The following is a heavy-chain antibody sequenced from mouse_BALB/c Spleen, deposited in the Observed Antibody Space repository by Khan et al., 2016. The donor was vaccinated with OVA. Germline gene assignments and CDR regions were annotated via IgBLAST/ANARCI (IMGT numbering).Heavy chain of an antibody. J-gene: IGHJ3*01. CDR1: GYTFTSYD. CDR2: MFPGDGST. V-gene: IGHV1-85*01. CDR3: SRGGYGGFAY. Sequence: QVQLQQSGAELVKPGASVKLSCKASGYTFTSYDINWVRPRPEQGLEWIGWMFPGDGSTKYNENFKGKATLNTDKSSSTAYMQLSRLTSEDSGAYFCSRGGYGGFAYWGQGTLVTVSA. D-gene: IGHD2-14*01.